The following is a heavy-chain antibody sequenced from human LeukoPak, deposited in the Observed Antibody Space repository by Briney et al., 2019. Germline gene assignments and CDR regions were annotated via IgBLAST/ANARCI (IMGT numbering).Heavy chain of an antibody. J-gene: IGHJ4*02. V-gene: IGHV3-23*01. CDR1: GFTFSSYA. CDR3: XXXXXXXXXDX. Sequence: TGGSLRLSCAASGFTFSSYAMSWVRQAPGKGLEWVSAISGSGGSTYYADSVKGXFTISRDNSKNTLYLQMNSLRAEDTAVYYXXXXXXXXXXDXWGQGTLVTXX. CDR2: ISGSGGST.